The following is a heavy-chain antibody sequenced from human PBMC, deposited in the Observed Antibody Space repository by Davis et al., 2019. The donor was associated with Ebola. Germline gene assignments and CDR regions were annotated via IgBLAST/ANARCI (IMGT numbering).Heavy chain of an antibody. J-gene: IGHJ6*03. CDR3: ARTQHYSLNYYYYMDV. D-gene: IGHD3-9*01. CDR1: GFTFSSYG. V-gene: IGHV3-30*03. CDR2: ISYDGSNK. Sequence: PGGSLRLSCAASGFTFSSYGMHWVRQAPGKGLEWVAVISYDGSNKYYADSVKGRFTISRDNSKNTLYLQMNSLRAEDTAVYYCARTQHYSLNYYYYMDVWGKGTTVTVSS.